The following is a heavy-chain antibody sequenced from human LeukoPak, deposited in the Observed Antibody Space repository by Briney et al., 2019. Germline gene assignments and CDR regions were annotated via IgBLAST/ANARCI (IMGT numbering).Heavy chain of an antibody. J-gene: IGHJ4*02. CDR2: ISGSGGST. V-gene: IGHV3-23*01. Sequence: PGGSLRLSCAASGFTFSSYAMSWVRQAPGKGLEWVSVISGSGGSTYYADSVQGRFTISRDNSKNTLYLQLNSLRAEDTAVYYCAKYDYYDSSGYLDDWGQGTLVTVTS. CDR3: AKYDYYDSSGYLDD. CDR1: GFTFSSYA. D-gene: IGHD3-22*01.